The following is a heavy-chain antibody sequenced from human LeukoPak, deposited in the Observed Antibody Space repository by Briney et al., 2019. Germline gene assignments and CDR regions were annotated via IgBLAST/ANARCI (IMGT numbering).Heavy chain of an antibody. CDR2: ISSSGDTI. D-gene: IGHD5-24*01. V-gene: IGHV3-48*01. Sequence: GGSLRLSCAASGFSFSDYSMNWVRQAPGKGLEWVSYISSSGDTIYYRDSVKGRFIISRDNAKNTLYLQMNTLRAEDTAVYYCAREYGYNTPHFDYWGQGTLVTVSS. J-gene: IGHJ4*02. CDR3: AREYGYNTPHFDY. CDR1: GFSFSDYS.